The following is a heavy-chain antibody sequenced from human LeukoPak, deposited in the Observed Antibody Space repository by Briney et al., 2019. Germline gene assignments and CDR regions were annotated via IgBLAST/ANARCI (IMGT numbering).Heavy chain of an antibody. Sequence: PSETLSLTCAGSGGAFTGYYWSWIRQPPGKGLEWIGEINHSGSTNYNPSLKSRVTISVDTSKNQFSLKLSSVTAADTAVYYCAFDTAMATGWGPGTLVTVSS. CDR1: GGAFTGYY. D-gene: IGHD5-18*01. J-gene: IGHJ4*02. V-gene: IGHV4-34*01. CDR3: AFDTAMATG. CDR2: INHSGST.